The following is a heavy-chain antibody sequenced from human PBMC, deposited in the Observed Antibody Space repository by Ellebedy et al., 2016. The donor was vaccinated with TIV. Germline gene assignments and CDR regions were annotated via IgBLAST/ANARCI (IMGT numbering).Heavy chain of an antibody. Sequence: SLKISCAASGFTFDDYAMHWVRQAPGKGLEWVSGISWNSGSIGYTDSVKGRFTISRDNAKNSLYLQMNSLRAEDTALYYCAKVDGPLYGMDVWGQGTTVTVSS. J-gene: IGHJ6*02. CDR2: ISWNSGSI. D-gene: IGHD3/OR15-3a*01. V-gene: IGHV3-9*01. CDR3: AKVDGPLYGMDV. CDR1: GFTFDDYA.